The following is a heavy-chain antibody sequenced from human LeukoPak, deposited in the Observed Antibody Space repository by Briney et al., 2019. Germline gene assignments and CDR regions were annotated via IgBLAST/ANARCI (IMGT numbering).Heavy chain of an antibody. D-gene: IGHD2-2*01. CDR3: ARDEDIVVVPAAIGFDY. CDR1: GFTFSTYG. CDR2: ISYHGSNK. Sequence: GRSLRLSCAASGFTFSTYGMHWVRQAPGKGLEWVAVISYHGSNKYYADSVKGRFTISRDNSKNTLYLQMNSLRAEDTAVYYCARDEDIVVVPAAIGFDYWGQGTLVTVSS. V-gene: IGHV3-30*03. J-gene: IGHJ4*02.